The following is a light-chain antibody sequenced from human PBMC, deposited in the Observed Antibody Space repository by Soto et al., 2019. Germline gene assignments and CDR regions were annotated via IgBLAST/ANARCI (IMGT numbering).Light chain of an antibody. J-gene: IGLJ1*01. V-gene: IGLV2-14*01. CDR2: EVT. CDR3: SSYTSGSTLPWV. Sequence: QSALTQPASVSGSLGQSITISCSGTSSDVGGGYNYVSWYQKHPGKAPKLMIYEVTNRPSGVSYRFSGSKSGNTASLTISGLQAEDEADYYCSSYTSGSTLPWVFGTGTKLTVL. CDR1: SSDVGGGYNY.